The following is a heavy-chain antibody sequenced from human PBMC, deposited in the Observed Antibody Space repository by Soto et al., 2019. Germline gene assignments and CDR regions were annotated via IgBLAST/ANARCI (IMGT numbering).Heavy chain of an antibody. CDR2: INNNGKN. CDR1: GGSISRYY. Sequence: SETLSLASTVSGGSISRYYWGWIRQPPGKGMRAIKYINNNGKNNYGTSPKSRDTITVETSKKQISLRLSSVTAEDTAIYYCARDPGYGGHPANFNYWGQGTLVTVSS. CDR3: ARDPGYGGHPANFNY. D-gene: IGHD4-17*01. J-gene: IGHJ4*02. V-gene: IGHV4-59*13.